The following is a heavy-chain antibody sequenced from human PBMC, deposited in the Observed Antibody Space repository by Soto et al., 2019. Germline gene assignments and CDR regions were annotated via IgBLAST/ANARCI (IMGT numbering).Heavy chain of an antibody. CDR3: AAANNTSHFDY. CDR2: IVFESGNT. J-gene: IGHJ4*02. Sequence: GGPVKVSCKGSGFTFSDSAVQGVRQARGQRLEWIGRIVFESGNTKYAQKFKERATIKRDMSTSTAYMELSSLRSEDTAVYYCAAANNTSHFDYWGQGTMVTVSS. D-gene: IGHD1-26*01. CDR1: GFTFSDSA. V-gene: IGHV1-58*01.